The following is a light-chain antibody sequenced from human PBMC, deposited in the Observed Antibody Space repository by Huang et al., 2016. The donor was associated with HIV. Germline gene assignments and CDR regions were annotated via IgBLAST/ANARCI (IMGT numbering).Light chain of an antibody. CDR2: AAS. CDR1: QPITSF. V-gene: IGKV1-39*01. CDR3: QQSSSTPFT. J-gene: IGKJ3*01. Sequence: DIQMTQSPSSLSASVGDRVTITCRASQPITSFLNWYQQKPGKAPKLLIYAASSLQSGVPSRFSGSGSGTRFTLTINTLQPEDFATYYCQQSSSTPFTFGPGTRVDIK.